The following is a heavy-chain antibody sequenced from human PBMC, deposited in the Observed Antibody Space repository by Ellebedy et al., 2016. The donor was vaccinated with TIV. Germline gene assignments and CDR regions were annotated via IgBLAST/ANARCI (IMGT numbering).Heavy chain of an antibody. J-gene: IGHJ4*02. CDR2: IYYSGST. Sequence: SETLSLTCTVSGGSISSSSYYWGWIRQPPGKGLEWIGSIYYSGSTYYNPSLKSRVTISVDTSKNQFSLKLSSVTAADTAVYYCARESSGYSSVRVYYFDYWGQGTLVTVSS. CDR3: ARESSGYSSVRVYYFDY. V-gene: IGHV4-39*02. CDR1: GGSISSSSYY. D-gene: IGHD3-22*01.